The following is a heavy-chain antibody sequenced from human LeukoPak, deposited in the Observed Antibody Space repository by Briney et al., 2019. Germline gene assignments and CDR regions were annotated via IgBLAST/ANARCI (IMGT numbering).Heavy chain of an antibody. V-gene: IGHV3-21*01. CDR3: ARGDLDTAMVRRYYFDY. J-gene: IGHJ4*02. D-gene: IGHD5-18*01. CDR2: ISSSSSYI. CDR1: GFTFSSHS. Sequence: GGSLRLSCAASGFTFSSHSMNWVRQAPGKGLEWVSSISSSSSYIYYADSVKGRFTISRDNAKNSLYLQMNSLRAEDTAVYYCARGDLDTAMVRRYYFDYWGQGTLVTVSS.